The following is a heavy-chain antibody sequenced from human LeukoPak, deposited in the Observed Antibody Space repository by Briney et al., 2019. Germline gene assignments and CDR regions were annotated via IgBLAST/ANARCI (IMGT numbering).Heavy chain of an antibody. CDR1: GLTVSRNY. Sequence: GGSLRLSCAASGLTVSRNYMRRGSQAPGKGLEWVSVIYSGGSTYYADSVKGRFTISRDNSKNTLYLQMNSLRAEDTAVYYCARERVENQQLVGGNYWGQGTLVTVSS. J-gene: IGHJ4*02. CDR2: IYSGGST. D-gene: IGHD6-6*01. CDR3: ARERVENQQLVGGNY. V-gene: IGHV3-66*01.